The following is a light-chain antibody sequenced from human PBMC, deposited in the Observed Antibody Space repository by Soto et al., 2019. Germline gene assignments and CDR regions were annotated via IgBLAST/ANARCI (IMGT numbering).Light chain of an antibody. J-gene: IGLJ1*01. V-gene: IGLV3-1*01. CDR2: QDT. CDR3: QAWDYSTAYYV. Sequence: SYELTQPPSVSVSPGQTASITCSGDKLGEKYACWYQQKPGQSPVLVIYQDTKRPSGIPERFSGSNSGNTATLTISGTQAMDVADYYCQAWDYSTAYYVFGPGTKLTVL. CDR1: KLGEKY.